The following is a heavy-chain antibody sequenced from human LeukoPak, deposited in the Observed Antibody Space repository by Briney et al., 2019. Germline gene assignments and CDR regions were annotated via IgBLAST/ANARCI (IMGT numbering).Heavy chain of an antibody. CDR1: GFTFSSYG. CDR2: ISGSGGST. J-gene: IGHJ4*02. V-gene: IGHV3-23*01. Sequence: PGGSLRLSCAASGFTFSSYGMSWVRQAPGKGLEWVSAISGSGGSTYYADSVKGRFTISRDNSKNTLYLQMNSLRAEDTAVYYCARSGTDLLHFDYWGQGTLVTVSS. D-gene: IGHD1-1*01. CDR3: ARSGTDLLHFDY.